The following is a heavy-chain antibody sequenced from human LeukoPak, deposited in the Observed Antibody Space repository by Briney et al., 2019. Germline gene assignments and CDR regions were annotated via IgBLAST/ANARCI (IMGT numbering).Heavy chain of an antibody. Sequence: GGSLRLSCAASGFTFSSYSMNWVRQAPGKGLEWVSSISSSSSYIYYADSVKGRFTISRDNAKNSLYLQMNGLRAEDTAVYYCARSPAARPYYFDYWGQGTLVTVSS. CDR1: GFTFSSYS. V-gene: IGHV3-21*01. CDR3: ARSPAARPYYFDY. D-gene: IGHD6-6*01. J-gene: IGHJ4*02. CDR2: ISSSSSYI.